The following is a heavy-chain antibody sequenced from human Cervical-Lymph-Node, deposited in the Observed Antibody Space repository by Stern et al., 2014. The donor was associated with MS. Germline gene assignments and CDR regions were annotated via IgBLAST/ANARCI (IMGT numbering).Heavy chain of an antibody. Sequence: QITLKESGPALVKPTQTLTLTCTFSGFSLSTSGMRVSWIRQPPGEALEWLARLYWADGKFYSTSLKTRLTISKDTSKNQVVLTMTNMDPVDTATYYCARSPPYYEFWNDYYYFDYWGQGTLVAVSS. CDR1: GFSLSTSGMR. J-gene: IGHJ4*02. V-gene: IGHV2-70*04. D-gene: IGHD3-3*01. CDR2: LYWADGK. CDR3: ARSPPYYEFWNDYYYFDY.